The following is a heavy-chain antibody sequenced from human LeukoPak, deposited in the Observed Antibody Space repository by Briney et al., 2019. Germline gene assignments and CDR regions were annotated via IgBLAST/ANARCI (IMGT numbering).Heavy chain of an antibody. J-gene: IGHJ3*02. CDR3: ARGPIGPLVRGVRGGVRHDAFDI. CDR1: GYTFTSYD. V-gene: IGHV1-8*01. Sequence: ASVKVSCKASGYTFTSYDINWVRQATGQGLEWMGWMNPNSGNTGYAQKFQGRVTMTRNTSISTAYMELSSLRSEDTAVYYCARGPIGPLVRGVRGGVRHDAFDIWGQGTMVTVSS. D-gene: IGHD3-10*01. CDR2: MNPNSGNT.